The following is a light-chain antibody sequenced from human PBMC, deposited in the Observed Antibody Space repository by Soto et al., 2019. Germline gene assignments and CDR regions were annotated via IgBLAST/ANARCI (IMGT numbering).Light chain of an antibody. J-gene: IGKJ1*01. Sequence: DIQVTQSPSTLSASVGDSVTITCRASQSIRYALAWYQQEPGKAPKVLVYDASILASGVSSRFSGSGSGTEFTLTISGLRPDDFVEYYCQQYDNYSWTFGQGTKVDIK. CDR3: QQYDNYSWT. CDR2: DAS. CDR1: QSIRYA. V-gene: IGKV1-5*01.